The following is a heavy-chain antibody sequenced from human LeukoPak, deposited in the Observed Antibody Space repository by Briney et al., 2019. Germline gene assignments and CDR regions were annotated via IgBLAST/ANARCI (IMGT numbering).Heavy chain of an antibody. D-gene: IGHD5-24*01. CDR1: GGSINTYY. J-gene: IGHJ4*02. Sequence: PSETLSLTCTVSGGSINTYYWSWIRQPPGKGLEWIGYIYYGGSTNYNPSPKSRVTISVDTSKNQFSLKLSSVTPADTAVYYCARGRDGYTFGYWGQGTLVTVSS. CDR2: IYYGGST. V-gene: IGHV4-59*01. CDR3: ARGRDGYTFGY.